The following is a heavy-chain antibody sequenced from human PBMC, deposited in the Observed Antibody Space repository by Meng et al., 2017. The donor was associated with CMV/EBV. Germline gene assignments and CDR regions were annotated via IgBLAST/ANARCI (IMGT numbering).Heavy chain of an antibody. Sequence: GESLKISCAASGFTFSSYDMHWVRQATGKGLEWVSAIGTAGDTYYPGSVKGRFTISRENAKNSLYLQMNSLRAGDTAVYYCARGNGKSYDFWSGYNYYYGMDVWGQGTTVTVSS. D-gene: IGHD3-3*01. J-gene: IGHJ6*02. V-gene: IGHV3-13*01. CDR2: IGTAGDT. CDR3: ARGNGKSYDFWSGYNYYYGMDV. CDR1: GFTFSSYD.